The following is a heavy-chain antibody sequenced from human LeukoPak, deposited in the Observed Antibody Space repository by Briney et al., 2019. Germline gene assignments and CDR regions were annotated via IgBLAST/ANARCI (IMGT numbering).Heavy chain of an antibody. V-gene: IGHV4-59*12. D-gene: IGHD1-26*01. J-gene: IGHJ4*02. CDR2: VYSSGSA. CDR1: GGSINNYY. Sequence: PSETLSLTCTVSGGSINNYYWSWIRQPPGKGLEWIAYVYSSGSATYNPSLKSRVAVSVDTSKSQISLQLSSVTAADTAVYYCARAPSGSYGLDYWGQGTLVTVSS. CDR3: ARAPSGSYGLDY.